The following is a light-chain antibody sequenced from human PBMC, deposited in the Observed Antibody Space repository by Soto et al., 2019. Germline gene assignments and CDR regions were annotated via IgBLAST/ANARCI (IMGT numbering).Light chain of an antibody. V-gene: IGLV7-46*01. CDR1: TGAVSSGHY. CDR2: DTV. CDR3: MLSFNAAGV. Sequence: QTVVTQEPSLTVSPGGTVTLTCGSTTGAVSSGHYPYWFQQKPGQAPTTLIYDTVNRESWTPARFSGSLLEGKAALTLSGAQPEDEAEYYCMLSFNAAGVFGGGTKVTVL. J-gene: IGLJ3*02.